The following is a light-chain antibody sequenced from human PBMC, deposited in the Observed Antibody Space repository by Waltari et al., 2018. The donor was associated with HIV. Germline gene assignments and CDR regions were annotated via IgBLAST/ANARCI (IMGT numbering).Light chain of an antibody. CDR1: DLNDNEY. V-gene: IGLV2-14*01. CDR2: EVT. Sequence: QSALTQPASVSGSPGQSITISCDLNDNEYVSWYQRHPGKAPKVIIYEVTNRPSGLSNRCAGSKSGNTATLTISGLQPEDEAYYFCTSYISGTSPVFGRGTRVTVL. CDR3: TSYISGTSPV. J-gene: IGLJ2*01.